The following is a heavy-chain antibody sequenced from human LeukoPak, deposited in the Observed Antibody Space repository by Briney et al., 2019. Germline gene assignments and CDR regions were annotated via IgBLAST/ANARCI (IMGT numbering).Heavy chain of an antibody. CDR2: ISPSSHDI. J-gene: IGHJ4*01. D-gene: IGHD2-8*01. Sequence: LGGSLRLSCVVSGFSFSDSYMTWLRQTPGKGLESLAYISPSSHDIYYADSVKGRFTISRDNARTSLYLQMNSLGPDDTALYYCSTDPRLLTYWGHGTLVTVSS. V-gene: IGHV3-11*01. CDR3: STDPRLLTY. CDR1: GFSFSDSY.